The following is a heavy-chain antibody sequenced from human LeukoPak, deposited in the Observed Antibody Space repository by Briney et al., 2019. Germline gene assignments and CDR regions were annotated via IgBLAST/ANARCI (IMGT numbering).Heavy chain of an antibody. Sequence: RGSLRLSCVASGVILSGASMCWGRQAPGRGREWVSVIYSDGSTYYAASVKGRFTISRDNSKNTLDLQMTGLRAEDTAVYYCARERGRGRDSPWFDYWGQGTLVTVSS. CDR3: ARERGRGRDSPWFDY. V-gene: IGHV3-53*01. J-gene: IGHJ4*02. D-gene: IGHD1-26*01. CDR2: IYSDGST. CDR1: GVILSGAS.